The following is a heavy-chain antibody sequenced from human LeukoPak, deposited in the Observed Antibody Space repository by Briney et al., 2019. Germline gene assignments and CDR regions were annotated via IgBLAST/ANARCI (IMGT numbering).Heavy chain of an antibody. D-gene: IGHD3-22*01. CDR1: GGSISSSSYY. V-gene: IGHV4-39*01. CDR3: ARGVSMIVVVIHDWYFDL. Sequence: PSETLSLTCTVSGGSISSSSYYWGWIRQPPGKGLEWIGNIYYSGRTYYNPPLESRVTISVDTSKNQFSLKLSSVTATDTAVYYCARGVSMIVVVIHDWYFDLWGRGTLVTVSS. CDR2: IYYSGRT. J-gene: IGHJ2*01.